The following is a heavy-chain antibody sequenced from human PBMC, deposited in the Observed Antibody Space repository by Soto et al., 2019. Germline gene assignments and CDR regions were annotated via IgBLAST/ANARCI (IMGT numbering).Heavy chain of an antibody. D-gene: IGHD3-22*01. Sequence: SVKVSCKASGYTFTSYGISWVRQAPGQGLEWMGVISPFNGKTNYAQKFQGRVTITADESTSTAYMELSSLRSEDTAVYYCARPSYYYDSSGYSLRAFDIWGQGTMVTVSS. CDR3: ARPSYYYDSSGYSLRAFDI. V-gene: IGHV1-69*13. CDR2: ISPFNGKT. J-gene: IGHJ3*02. CDR1: GYTFTSYG.